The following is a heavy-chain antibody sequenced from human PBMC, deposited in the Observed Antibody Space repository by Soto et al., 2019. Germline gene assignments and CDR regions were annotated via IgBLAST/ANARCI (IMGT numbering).Heavy chain of an antibody. J-gene: IGHJ4*02. CDR1: GASLSRGTDS. CDR3: ARDYRTSAGRHFDY. CDR2: IYNSGDT. V-gene: IGHV4-30-2*01. D-gene: IGHD3-16*02. Sequence: KASETLSLTCTVSGASLSRGTDSWSWIRQAPGKAPEWIGFIYNSGDTYYNPSLKSRLTLSVDRSRNQFSVKLTSVTAADTAVYFCARDYRTSAGRHFDYWGQGILVTVSS.